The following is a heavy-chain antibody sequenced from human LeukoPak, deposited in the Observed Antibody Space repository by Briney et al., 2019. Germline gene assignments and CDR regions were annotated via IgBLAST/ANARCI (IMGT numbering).Heavy chain of an antibody. D-gene: IGHD6-19*01. CDR3: ARIAVAGTDFDY. V-gene: IGHV4-59*01. J-gene: IGHJ4*02. CDR1: GGSISSYY. CDR2: IYYSGST. Sequence: SETLSLTCTVSGGSISSYYWSWVRQPPGKGLEGIGYIYYSGSTNYNPSLKSRVTISVDTSKNQFSLKLSSVTAADTAVYYCARIAVAGTDFDYWGQGTLVTVSS.